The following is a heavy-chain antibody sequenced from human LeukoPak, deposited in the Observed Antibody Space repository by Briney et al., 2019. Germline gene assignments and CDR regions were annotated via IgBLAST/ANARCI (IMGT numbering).Heavy chain of an antibody. V-gene: IGHV4-59*01. CDR1: GGSISSYY. CDR3: ARVDFYGSGGQFDP. D-gene: IGHD3-10*01. J-gene: IGHJ5*02. Sequence: PSETLSLTCTVSGGSISSYYWSWIRQPPGKGLEWIGYIYYSGSTNYNPSLKSRVTISVDTSKNQFSLKLSSVTAADTAVYYCARVDFYGSGGQFDPWGQGTLVTVSS. CDR2: IYYSGST.